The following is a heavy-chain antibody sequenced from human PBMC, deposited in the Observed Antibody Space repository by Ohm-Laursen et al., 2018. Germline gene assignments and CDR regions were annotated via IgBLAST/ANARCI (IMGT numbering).Heavy chain of an antibody. Sequence: VASVKVSCKASGYTFTRYYMHWVRQAPGHGLEWMGIINPSGGSTSYAQKFQGRFTMTRDTSTSTAYMELSSLRSEDTAVYYCARSESSYSSTWYWFDPWGQGTLVTVSS. D-gene: IGHD6-13*01. CDR3: ARSESSYSSTWYWFDP. CDR1: GYTFTRYY. V-gene: IGHV1-46*01. J-gene: IGHJ5*02. CDR2: INPSGGST.